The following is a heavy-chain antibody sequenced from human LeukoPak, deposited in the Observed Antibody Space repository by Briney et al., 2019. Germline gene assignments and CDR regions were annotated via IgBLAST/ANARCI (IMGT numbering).Heavy chain of an antibody. Sequence: PSETLSLTCTVSGYSMSSGYYWGWIRQPPGKGLQWIGSIFHSGNSYYNPSLKSRVTISVDTSKNQFSLKLSSVTAADTAVYYCAGHPAERAAAGTGNYYYYYYMDVWGKGTTVTISS. D-gene: IGHD6-13*01. V-gene: IGHV4-38-2*02. J-gene: IGHJ6*03. CDR2: IFHSGNS. CDR1: GYSMSSGYY. CDR3: AGHPAERAAAGTGNYYYYYYMDV.